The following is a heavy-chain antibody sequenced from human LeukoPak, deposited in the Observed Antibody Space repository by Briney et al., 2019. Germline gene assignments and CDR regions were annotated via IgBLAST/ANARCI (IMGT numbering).Heavy chain of an antibody. J-gene: IGHJ6*02. CDR1: GVSVRSYY. V-gene: IGHV4-59*02. Sequence: SETLSLTCTVSGVSVRSYYWCWIRQSPGKGRQWIGYINYSGSSNYNPSLKSRVTMAVDTSSNQVSLRLISVTAVDTAVYYCARYERIGSCTGGGCYYGLDVWGQGTTVTVSS. D-gene: IGHD2-8*02. CDR2: INYSGSS. CDR3: ARYERIGSCTGGGCYYGLDV.